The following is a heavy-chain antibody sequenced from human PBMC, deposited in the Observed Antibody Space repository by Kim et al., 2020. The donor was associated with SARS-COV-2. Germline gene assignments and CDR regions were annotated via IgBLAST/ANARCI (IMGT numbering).Heavy chain of an antibody. CDR2: IYL. J-gene: IGHJ4*02. D-gene: IGHD5-12*01. CDR3: ALSIVATIF. Sequence: IYLYYADSVKGRFTISRDNAKNSLYLQMNSLRAEDTAVYYCALSIVATIFWGQGTLVTVSS. V-gene: IGHV3-21*01.